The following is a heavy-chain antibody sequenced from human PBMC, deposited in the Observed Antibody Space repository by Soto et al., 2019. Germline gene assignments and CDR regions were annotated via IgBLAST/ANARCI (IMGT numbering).Heavy chain of an antibody. V-gene: IGHV1-58*01. J-gene: IGHJ4*02. CDR2: IVVGSGNT. Sequence: KVSCKASGFTFTSSAVQWVRQARGQRLEWIGWIVVGSGNTNYAQKFQERVTITRDMSTSTAYMELSSLRSEDTAVYYCAACLDSSGYYYRLFDYWGQGTLVTVSS. CDR1: GFTFTSSA. CDR3: AACLDSSGYYYRLFDY. D-gene: IGHD3-22*01.